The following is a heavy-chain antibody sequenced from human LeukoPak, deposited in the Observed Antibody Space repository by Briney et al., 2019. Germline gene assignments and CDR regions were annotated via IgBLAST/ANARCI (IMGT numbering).Heavy chain of an antibody. J-gene: IGHJ4*02. Sequence: PSETLSLTCTVSGGSISSYYWSWIRQPPGKGLEWIGYIYYSGSTNYNPSLKSRVTISVDTSKNQFSLKLSSVTAADTAVYYCAALNHYDYVWGSIDYWGQGTLVTVSS. V-gene: IGHV4-59*08. CDR3: AALNHYDYVWGSIDY. CDR2: IYYSGST. D-gene: IGHD3-16*01. CDR1: GGSISSYY.